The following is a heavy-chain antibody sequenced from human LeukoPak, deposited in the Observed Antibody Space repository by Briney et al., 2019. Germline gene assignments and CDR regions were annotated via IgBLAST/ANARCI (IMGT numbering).Heavy chain of an antibody. CDR2: IREDGGEK. CDR1: GFTFSNSW. J-gene: IGHJ4*02. Sequence: GGSLRLSCAASGFTFSNSWMTWVRQAPGKGLEWVANIREDGGEKYYVDSVKGRFTISRDNAKNSLYLQMNSLRAEDTAVYYCARDVYFDYWGQGTLVTVSS. V-gene: IGHV3-7*05. CDR3: ARDVYFDY.